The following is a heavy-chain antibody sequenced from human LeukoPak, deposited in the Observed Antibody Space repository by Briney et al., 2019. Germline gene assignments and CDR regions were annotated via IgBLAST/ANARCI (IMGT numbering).Heavy chain of an antibody. V-gene: IGHV4-34*01. CDR3: ARVRGAAAGLYFQH. J-gene: IGHJ1*01. Sequence: PSETLSLTCAVYGGSFSGYYWSWIRQPPGKGLEWIGEINHSGSTNYNPSLKSRVTISVDTSKNQFSLKLSSVTAADTAVYYCARVRGAAAGLYFQHWGQGTLVTVSS. CDR1: GGSFSGYY. CDR2: INHSGST. D-gene: IGHD6-25*01.